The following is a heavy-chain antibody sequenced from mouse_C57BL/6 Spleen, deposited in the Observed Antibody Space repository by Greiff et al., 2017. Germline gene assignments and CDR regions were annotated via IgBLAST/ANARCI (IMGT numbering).Heavy chain of an antibody. V-gene: IGHV5-17*01. Sequence: EVMLVESGGGLVKPGGSLKLSCAASGFTFSDYGMHWVRQAPEKGLEWVAYISSGSSTIYYADTVKGRFTISRDNAKNTLFLQMTSLRSEDTAMYYCARGSFVYFDYWGQGTTLTVSS. CDR3: ARGSFVYFDY. CDR1: GFTFSDYG. CDR2: ISSGSSTI. J-gene: IGHJ2*01.